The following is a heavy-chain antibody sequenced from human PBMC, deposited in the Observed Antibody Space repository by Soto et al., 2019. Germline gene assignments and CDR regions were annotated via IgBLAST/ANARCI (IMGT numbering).Heavy chain of an antibody. CDR3: ARGTYSGSYYSGFDP. CDR2: IIPILGIA. D-gene: IGHD1-26*01. CDR1: GGTFSSYT. Sequence: QVQLVQSGAEVKKPGSSVKVSCKASGGTFSSYTISWVRQAPGQGLEWMGRIIPILGIANYAQKFQGRVTITADKSTSTAYMELSSLRSEDTAVYYCARGTYSGSYYSGFDPWGQGTLVTVSS. V-gene: IGHV1-69*02. J-gene: IGHJ5*02.